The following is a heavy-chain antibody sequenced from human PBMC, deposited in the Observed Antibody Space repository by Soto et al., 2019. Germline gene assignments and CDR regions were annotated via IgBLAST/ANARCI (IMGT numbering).Heavy chain of an antibody. Sequence: QGQLVQSGAEVKKPGSSVKVSCKASGGTFSSYAISWVRQAPGQGLEWMGGIIPIFGTANYAQKFQGRVTITADESTSTAYMELSSLRSEDTAVYYCASGFPLAARSYYYYGMDVRGQGTTVTVSS. D-gene: IGHD6-6*01. V-gene: IGHV1-69*01. CDR1: GGTFSSYA. J-gene: IGHJ6*02. CDR2: IIPIFGTA. CDR3: ASGFPLAARSYYYYGMDV.